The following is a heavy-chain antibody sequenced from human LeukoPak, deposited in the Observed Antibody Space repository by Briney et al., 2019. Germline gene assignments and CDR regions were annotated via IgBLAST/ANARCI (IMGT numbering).Heavy chain of an antibody. V-gene: IGHV3-21*01. Sequence: GGSLRLSCTASGFSFSDYNMNWVRQAPGKGLEWGSSISSSTTYMYYADSVKGRFTISRDNAKKSLYLQMSSLRAEDTAVYYCARDDGSGSYANFYYYYYYMDVWGKGTTVTVSS. CDR2: ISSSTTYM. J-gene: IGHJ6*03. CDR3: ARDDGSGSYANFYYYYYYMDV. CDR1: GFSFSDYN. D-gene: IGHD3-10*01.